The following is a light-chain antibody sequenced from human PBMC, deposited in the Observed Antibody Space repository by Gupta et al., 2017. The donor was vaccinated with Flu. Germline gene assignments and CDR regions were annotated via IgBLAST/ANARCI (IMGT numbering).Light chain of an antibody. V-gene: IGLV1-44*01. CDR3: AVWDDSVTNWV. CDR2: SDN. J-gene: IGLJ3*02. Sequence: SSNIGTNPVNSYQQLPGTAPKLLIHSDNQRPSGVPDRLSGSKSGTSASLAFSGLPSEDEADYYCAVWDDSVTNWVFGGGTSLTVL. CDR1: SSNIGTNP.